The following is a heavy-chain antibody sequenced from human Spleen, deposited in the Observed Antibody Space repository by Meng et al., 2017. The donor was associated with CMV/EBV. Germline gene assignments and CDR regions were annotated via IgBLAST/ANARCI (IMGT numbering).Heavy chain of an antibody. V-gene: IGHV1-2*02. Sequence: ASVKVSCKASGYTFAGHYLHWVRQAPGQGLEWMAWINPNSGDTKYAQRFQGRVTMTRDTSINTAYMELSSLRSDDTAVYYCASENYYGMYVWGQGTTVTVSS. J-gene: IGHJ6*02. CDR3: ASENYYGMYV. CDR2: INPNSGDT. CDR1: GYTFAGHY.